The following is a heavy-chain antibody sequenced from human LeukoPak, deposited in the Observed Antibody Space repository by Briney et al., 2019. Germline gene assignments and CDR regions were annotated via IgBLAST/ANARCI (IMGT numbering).Heavy chain of an antibody. CDR1: GGSLSSGPYY. CDR3: ARASSGSTSRRWFDP. CDR2: IYYSGNT. V-gene: IGHV4-31*03. D-gene: IGHD2-2*01. Sequence: TLSLTCTVSGGSLSSGPYYWTWIRQHPGKGLEYIGYIYYSGNTYYNPSLKSRVTISVDTSKNQFSLKLSSVTAADRAVYYCARASSGSTSRRWFDPWGQGTLVTVSS. J-gene: IGHJ5*02.